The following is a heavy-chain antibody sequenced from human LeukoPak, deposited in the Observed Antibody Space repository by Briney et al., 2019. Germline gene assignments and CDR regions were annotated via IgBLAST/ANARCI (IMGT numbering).Heavy chain of an antibody. V-gene: IGHV4-34*01. CDR3: ARSYARIIAAAGTGY. J-gene: IGHJ4*02. CDR2: INQSGST. D-gene: IGHD6-13*01. Sequence: SETLSLTCAVYGGSLSGYYWSWIRQPPAKRREWPGEINQSGSTNYNPSLKSRDTISVDTSKNQFSLQLRSVTAADTAVYYCARSYARIIAAAGTGYWGQGTLVTVSS. CDR1: GGSLSGYY.